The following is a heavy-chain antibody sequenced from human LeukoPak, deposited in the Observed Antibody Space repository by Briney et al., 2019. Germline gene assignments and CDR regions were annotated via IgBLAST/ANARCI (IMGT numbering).Heavy chain of an antibody. J-gene: IGHJ4*02. CDR1: GFIFSAYS. D-gene: IGHD6-19*01. CDR2: ISDVGVRT. CDR3: AREGVPGTTDY. V-gene: IGHV3-64*01. Sequence: PGGSLRLSCAASGFIFSAYSMHWVRQAPGKGLESVSAISDVGVRTYYANSVRGRFIISRDNSKNTLYLQMDSLRADDLAVYYCAREGVPGTTDYWGQGTLVTVSS.